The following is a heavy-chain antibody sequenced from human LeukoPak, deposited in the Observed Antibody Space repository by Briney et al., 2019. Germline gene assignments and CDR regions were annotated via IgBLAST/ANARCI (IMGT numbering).Heavy chain of an antibody. D-gene: IGHD3-3*01. Sequence: PSETLSLTCTVSGGSISSYYWSWNRQPPGKGLEWIGYIYYSGSTNYNPSLKSRVTISVDTSKNQFSLKLSSVTAADTAVYYCARGPGVLDPWGQGTLVTVSS. CDR3: ARGPGVLDP. CDR2: IYYSGST. J-gene: IGHJ5*02. V-gene: IGHV4-59*08. CDR1: GGSISSYY.